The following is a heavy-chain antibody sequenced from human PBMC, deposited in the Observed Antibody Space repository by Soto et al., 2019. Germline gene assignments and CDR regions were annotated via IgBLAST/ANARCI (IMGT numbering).Heavy chain of an antibody. CDR3: TKYAGYSDH. CDR1: GFTFSNAW. V-gene: IGHV3-15*01. Sequence: GGSLRLSCAASGFTFSNAWMSWVRQAPGKGLEWVGRIKSKTDGETADYAAPVKGRFTISRDDSKNTLYLQMNSLSTEDTAVYYCTKYAGYSDHWGQGTLVTVSS. CDR2: IKSKTDGETA. D-gene: IGHD6-13*01. J-gene: IGHJ4*02.